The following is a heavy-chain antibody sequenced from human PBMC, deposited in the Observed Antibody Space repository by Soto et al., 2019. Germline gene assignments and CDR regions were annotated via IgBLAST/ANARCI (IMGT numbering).Heavy chain of an antibody. J-gene: IGHJ4*02. D-gene: IGHD6-19*01. Sequence: QVQLVESGGGVVQPGRSLRLSCAASGFTFSSYGMHWVRQAPGKGLEWVAVIWYDGSNKYYADSVKGRFTISRDNSKNTLHLQMNSLRAEDTAVYYCACSVAGTWRSFDYWGQGTLVTVSS. CDR2: IWYDGSNK. V-gene: IGHV3-33*01. CDR3: ACSVAGTWRSFDY. CDR1: GFTFSSYG.